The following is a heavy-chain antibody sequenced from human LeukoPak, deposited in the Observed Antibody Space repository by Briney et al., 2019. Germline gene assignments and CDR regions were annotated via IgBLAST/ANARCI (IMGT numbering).Heavy chain of an antibody. CDR1: GFTFSSYA. D-gene: IGHD3-10*01. Sequence: GGSLRLSCAASGFTFSSYAMHWVRQAPGKGLEWVAVISYDGSNKYYADSVKGRFTISRDNSKNTLYLQMNSLRAEDTAVYYCAKDGGILWFGELLKGYFDYWGQGTLVTVSS. J-gene: IGHJ4*02. CDR2: ISYDGSNK. V-gene: IGHV3-30-3*01. CDR3: AKDGGILWFGELLKGYFDY.